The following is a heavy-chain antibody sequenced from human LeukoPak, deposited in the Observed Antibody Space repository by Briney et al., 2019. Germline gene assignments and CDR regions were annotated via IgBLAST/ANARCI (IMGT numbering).Heavy chain of an antibody. D-gene: IGHD6-13*01. V-gene: IGHV3-23*01. CDR2: ISGSGGST. J-gene: IGHJ6*03. CDR3: AKAGSSSRNYYYYYYMDV. CDR1: GFTFSSYA. Sequence: GGSLRLSCAAAGFTFSSYAMSWVRQAPGKGLEWVSAISGSGGSTYYADSVKGRFTTSRENSKNTLYLQMNSLRAEDTAVYYCAKAGSSSRNYYYYYYMDVWGKGTTVTVSS.